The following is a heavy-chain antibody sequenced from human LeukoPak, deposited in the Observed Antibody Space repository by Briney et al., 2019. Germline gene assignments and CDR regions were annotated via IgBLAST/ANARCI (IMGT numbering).Heavy chain of an antibody. V-gene: IGHV3-30*02. CDR1: GFTFSSYG. CDR3: AKGSKEVLFTRDHHMDV. CDR2: IRYDGSNK. D-gene: IGHD3-3*01. J-gene: IGHJ6*03. Sequence: GGSLRLSCAASGFTFSSYGMSWVRQAPGKGLEWVAFIRYDGSNKYYSDSVKGRFTISRDNSKNTLYLQMNSLRGEDTAVYYCAKGSKEVLFTRDHHMDVWGKGTTVTISS.